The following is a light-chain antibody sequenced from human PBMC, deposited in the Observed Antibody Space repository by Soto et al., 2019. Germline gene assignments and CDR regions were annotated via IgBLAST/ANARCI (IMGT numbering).Light chain of an antibody. CDR2: GAS. Sequence: DIVLTQSPGTLSLSPGERATLSCRASQSFSGKYLAWYQQKPGQDPRLLIHGASNRATGIPDRFSGSGSGTVFTLTISKLEPEDFAVYYCQQYGSSPPYTFGQGTKLEIK. CDR1: QSFSGKY. CDR3: QQYGSSPPYT. J-gene: IGKJ2*01. V-gene: IGKV3-20*01.